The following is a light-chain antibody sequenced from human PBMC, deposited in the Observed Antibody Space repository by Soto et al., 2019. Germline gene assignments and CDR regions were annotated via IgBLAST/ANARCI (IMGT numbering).Light chain of an antibody. Sequence: DIQMTQSPSTLSASVGDRVSITCRASQAISDWLAWYQQKPGQVPELLLFDVSTLESGVPSRFSGSRSGTEFTLTISSLQPDDFATYFCQQYHTYSTFGQGTKVEVK. CDR2: DVS. J-gene: IGKJ1*01. V-gene: IGKV1-5*01. CDR3: QQYHTYST. CDR1: QAISDW.